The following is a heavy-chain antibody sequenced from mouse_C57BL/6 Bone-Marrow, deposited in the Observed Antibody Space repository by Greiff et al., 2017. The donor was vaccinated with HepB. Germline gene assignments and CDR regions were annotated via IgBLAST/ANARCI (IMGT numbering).Heavy chain of an antibody. CDR1: GFNIKDDY. V-gene: IGHV14-4*01. CDR2: IDPENGDT. J-gene: IGHJ3*01. D-gene: IGHD2-5*01. CDR3: TFDSNLAWFAY. Sequence: EVQLQQSGAELVRPGASVKLSCTASGFNIKDDYMHWVKQRPEQGLEWIGWIDPENGDTEYASKFQGKATITADTSSNTAYLQLSSLTSEDTACDYCTFDSNLAWFAYWGQGILVTVSA.